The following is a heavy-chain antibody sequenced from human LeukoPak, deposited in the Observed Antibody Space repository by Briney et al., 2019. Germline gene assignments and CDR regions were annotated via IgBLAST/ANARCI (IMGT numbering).Heavy chain of an antibody. J-gene: IGHJ4*02. CDR2: MNPKSDTR. V-gene: IGHV1-8*01. CDR1: GYTFNHYD. CDR3: AKGLRSDF. Sequence: ASVKVSCKASGYTFNHYDVNWVRQAPGQGLEWMGWMNPKSDTRVYAQKFQGRVTMTSDSYINTAYMELTSLTSGDTAVYYCAKGLRSDFWGQGTLVIVSS. D-gene: IGHD3-16*02.